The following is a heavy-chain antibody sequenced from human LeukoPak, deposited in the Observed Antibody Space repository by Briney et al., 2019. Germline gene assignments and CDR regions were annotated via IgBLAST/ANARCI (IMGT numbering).Heavy chain of an antibody. D-gene: IGHD6-19*01. CDR3: ARGQWLVYFDY. V-gene: IGHV4-59*10. J-gene: IGHJ4*02. CDR2: IYTSGRA. Sequence: PSETLSLTCAVSGGSISGYYRSWIWQPAGKRLERIGRIYTSGRANYNTSLKRRATISVDTSKNQVSLKLSSVTAADTAVYYCARGQWLVYFDYWGQGTLVTVSS. CDR1: GGSISGYY.